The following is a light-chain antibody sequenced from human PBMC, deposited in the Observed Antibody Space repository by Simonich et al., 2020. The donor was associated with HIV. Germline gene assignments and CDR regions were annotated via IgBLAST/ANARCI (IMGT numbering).Light chain of an antibody. CDR3: QQYNNWPLT. CDR2: GAS. Sequence: EIVMTQSPATLSVSPGERATLSCRVSQNVASNLAWYQQKPGQAPRLLIYGASSRATGIPARFSGSGFGTEFTLTISSMQSEDFAVYYCQQYNNWPLTFGGGTKVEIK. J-gene: IGKJ4*01. V-gene: IGKV3-15*01. CDR1: QNVASN.